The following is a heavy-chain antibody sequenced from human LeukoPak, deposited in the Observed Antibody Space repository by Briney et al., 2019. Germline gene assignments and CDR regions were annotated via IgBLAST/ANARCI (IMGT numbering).Heavy chain of an antibody. CDR3: ARSTGGEKQFDY. Sequence: SETLSLTCAVYGGSFSGDYWSWIRQLPGKGLEWIGEINHSGSTNYNPSLKSRVTISVDTSKNQFSLKLSSVTAADTAVYYCARSTGGEKQFDYWGQGTLVTVSS. CDR2: INHSGST. D-gene: IGHD4-17*01. CDR1: GGSFSGDY. J-gene: IGHJ4*02. V-gene: IGHV4-34*01.